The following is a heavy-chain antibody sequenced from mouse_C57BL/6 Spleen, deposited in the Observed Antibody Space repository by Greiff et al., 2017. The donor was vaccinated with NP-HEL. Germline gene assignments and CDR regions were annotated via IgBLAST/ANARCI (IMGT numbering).Heavy chain of an antibody. CDR1: GYTFTDYN. D-gene: IGHD2-2*01. Sequence: VVKPGASVKMSCKASGYTFTDYNMHWVKQSHGKSLEWIGYINPNNGGTSYNQKFKGKATLTVNKSSSTAYMELRSLTSEDSAVYYCARGYGYDGGDYWGQGTTLTVSS. V-gene: IGHV1-22*01. CDR2: INPNNGGT. CDR3: ARGYGYDGGDY. J-gene: IGHJ2*01.